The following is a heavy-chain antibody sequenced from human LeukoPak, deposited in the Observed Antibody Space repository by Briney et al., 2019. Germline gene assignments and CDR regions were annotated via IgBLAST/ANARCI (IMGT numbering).Heavy chain of an antibody. J-gene: IGHJ3*01. Sequence: PGGSLRLSCAASALTFTNTLMTWVRQAPGKGLEWLGHIKSKSDGGATDCAAPFKGRFTISRDDSKNTLYLQTNSLKTEDTAVYYRTTWDGVDWGQGTMVTVSS. CDR2: IKSKSDGGAT. CDR3: TTWDGVD. D-gene: IGHD1-26*01. CDR1: ALTFTNTL. V-gene: IGHV3-15*01.